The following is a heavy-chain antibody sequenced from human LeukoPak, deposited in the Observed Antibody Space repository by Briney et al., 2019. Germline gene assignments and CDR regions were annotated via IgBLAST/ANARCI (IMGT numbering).Heavy chain of an antibody. J-gene: IGHJ4*02. CDR2: ISGSGGST. CDR1: GFTFSIYA. Sequence: GGSLRLSCAASGFTFSIYAMSWVRQAPGKGLEWVSAISGSGGSTYYADSVKGRFTISRDNSKNTLYLQMNSLRAEDTAVYYCAKAGGNWVNYYFDYWGQGTLVTVSS. D-gene: IGHD7-27*01. V-gene: IGHV3-23*01. CDR3: AKAGGNWVNYYFDY.